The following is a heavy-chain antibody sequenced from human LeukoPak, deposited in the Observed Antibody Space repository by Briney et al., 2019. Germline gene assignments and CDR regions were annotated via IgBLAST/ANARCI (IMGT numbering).Heavy chain of an antibody. CDR2: IYSGGST. CDR3: ARVRPRVGAEYYFDY. D-gene: IGHD1-26*01. Sequence: GGSLRLSSAASGFTVSSNYMSWVRQAPGKGLEWVSVIYSGGSTYYADSVKGRFTISRDNSKNTLYLQMNSLRAEDTAVYYCARVRPRVGAEYYFDYWGQGTLVTVSS. CDR1: GFTVSSNY. V-gene: IGHV3-53*01. J-gene: IGHJ4*02.